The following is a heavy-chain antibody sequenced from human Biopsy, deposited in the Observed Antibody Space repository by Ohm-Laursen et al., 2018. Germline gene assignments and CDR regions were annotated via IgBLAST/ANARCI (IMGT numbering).Heavy chain of an antibody. CDR3: TRAEAGSGSLLYFDY. J-gene: IGHJ4*02. Sequence: GSLRLSCSASELIFSRFWMYWVRQAPGKGLVWVSRINSDGSSTNYADAVKGRFTISRDNAKNTVFLQMNSLRAEDTAVYYCTRAEAGSGSLLYFDYWGQGTLVTVSS. D-gene: IGHD3-10*01. V-gene: IGHV3-74*01. CDR2: INSDGSST. CDR1: ELIFSRFW.